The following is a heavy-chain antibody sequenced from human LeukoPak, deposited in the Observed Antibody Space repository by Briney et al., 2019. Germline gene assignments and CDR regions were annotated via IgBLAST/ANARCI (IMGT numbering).Heavy chain of an antibody. V-gene: IGHV3-23*01. D-gene: IGHD4-11*01. CDR2: LSGSGSNT. CDR3: AKDRRPTTVVTYPSD. CDR1: GFTFSXXX. Sequence: PGGXXXXXXAXXGFTFSXXXXSWVRQAPGKXVEWXSALSGSGSNTYYADSGKGRFTIYRDNTKNNVYVQMDRRRAEDTAVYYCAKDRRPTTVVTYPSDWGQGTLVTVSS. J-gene: IGHJ4*02.